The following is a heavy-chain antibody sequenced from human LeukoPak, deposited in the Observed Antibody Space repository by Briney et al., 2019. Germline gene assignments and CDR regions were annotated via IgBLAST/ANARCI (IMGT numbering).Heavy chain of an antibody. CDR1: GGSISSGGYY. CDR2: IYYSGST. Sequence: SQTLSLTCTVSGGSISSGGYYWSWIRQHPGKGLEWIGYIYYSGSTYYNPSLKSRVTISVDRSKNQFSLKLSSVTAADTAVYYCARAGTGTGSGYDYDYYYGMDVWGQGTTVTVSS. V-gene: IGHV4-31*03. D-gene: IGHD5-12*01. CDR3: ARAGTGTGSGYDYDYYYGMDV. J-gene: IGHJ6*02.